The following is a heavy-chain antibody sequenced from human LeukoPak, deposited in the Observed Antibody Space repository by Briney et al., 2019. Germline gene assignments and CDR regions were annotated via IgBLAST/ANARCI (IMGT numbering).Heavy chain of an antibody. Sequence: GGSLRLSCAVSGFTVSDNYMSWVRQAPGKGLEWVSLIYSGDTTLYADSVKGRFTISRDNSKNTLYLQMNSLRADDTAVYYCARRAGEYSHPYDYWGQGTLVTVSS. J-gene: IGHJ4*02. CDR3: ARRAGEYSHPYDY. V-gene: IGHV3-53*01. D-gene: IGHD4-17*01. CDR2: IYSGDTT. CDR1: GFTVSDNY.